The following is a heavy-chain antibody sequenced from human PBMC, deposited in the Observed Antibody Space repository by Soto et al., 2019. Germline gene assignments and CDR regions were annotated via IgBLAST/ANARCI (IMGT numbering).Heavy chain of an antibody. CDR2: ISGGGGST. Sequence: GGSLRLSCAASGFTFSSYAMSWVRQAPGKGLEWVSTISGGGGSTYYADSVKGRFTISRDNSKNTLYLQMNSLRGEDTAVYYCAKARDMGIAVAGYFDYWGQGTLVTVSS. V-gene: IGHV3-23*01. D-gene: IGHD6-13*01. CDR3: AKARDMGIAVAGYFDY. J-gene: IGHJ4*02. CDR1: GFTFSSYA.